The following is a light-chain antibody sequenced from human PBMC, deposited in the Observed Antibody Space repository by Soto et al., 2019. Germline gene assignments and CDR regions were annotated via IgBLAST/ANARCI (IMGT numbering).Light chain of an antibody. CDR2: DAA. V-gene: IGKV3-15*01. Sequence: EVVMTQSPATLSVSPGERATLSCRASQSVSSNLAWYQHKPGQAPRLLIFDAATRATGIPARFSGSGSGTDFTLTVTSLHSEYFAVYYCQHYHYYVTFGPGTRLEIK. CDR3: QHYHYYVT. J-gene: IGKJ5*01. CDR1: QSVSSN.